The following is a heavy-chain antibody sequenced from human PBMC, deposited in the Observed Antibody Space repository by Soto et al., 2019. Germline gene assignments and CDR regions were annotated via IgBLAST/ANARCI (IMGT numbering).Heavy chain of an antibody. CDR3: ARVERGPFDY. V-gene: IGHV4-4*02. J-gene: IGHJ4*02. CDR2: IYHSGSA. CDR1: GGSVTRSNW. Sequence: QVQLQESGPGLVKPSGTLSLTCAVSGGSVTRSNWWTWVRRPPGKGLQWIGAIYHSGSANYNPSLKSRVTISVDKSKNQFSLELSSVTAADTAVYYCARVERGPFDYWGQGTLVTVSS.